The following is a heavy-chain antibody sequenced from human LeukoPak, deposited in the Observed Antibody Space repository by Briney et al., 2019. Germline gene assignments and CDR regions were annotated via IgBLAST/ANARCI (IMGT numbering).Heavy chain of an antibody. D-gene: IGHD4-17*01. Sequence: GGSLRLSCAASGFTFSSYAMSWVRQAPGKGLEWVSAISGSGGSTYYADSVKGRFTISRDNSKNTLYLQMNSLRAEDTAVYYCAKDFVQDYGDYSPYWYFDLWGRGTLVTVSS. J-gene: IGHJ2*01. CDR3: AKDFVQDYGDYSPYWYFDL. V-gene: IGHV3-23*01. CDR1: GFTFSSYA. CDR2: ISGSGGST.